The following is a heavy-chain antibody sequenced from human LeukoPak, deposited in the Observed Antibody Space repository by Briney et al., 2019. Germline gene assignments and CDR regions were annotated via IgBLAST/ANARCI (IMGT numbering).Heavy chain of an antibody. Sequence: SETLSLTCAVYGGSFSGYYWSWIRQPPGKGLEWIGSIYYSGNTYYNASLTSQVSISIDTSKNQFSLRLTSVTAADTAVYYCARPEKQSQYYFYYMDVWGKGTTVTISS. CDR1: GGSFSGYY. J-gene: IGHJ6*03. CDR2: IYYSGNT. D-gene: IGHD1-14*01. CDR3: ARPEKQSQYYFYYMDV. V-gene: IGHV4-34*01.